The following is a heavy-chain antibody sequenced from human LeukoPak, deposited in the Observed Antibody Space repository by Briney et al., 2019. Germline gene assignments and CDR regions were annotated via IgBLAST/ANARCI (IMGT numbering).Heavy chain of an antibody. V-gene: IGHV3-53*01. J-gene: IGHJ4*02. D-gene: IGHD6-19*01. Sequence: PGGSLRLSCAASGFTVSSNYMSWGRQAPGKGLEWVSVIYSGDSTYYADSVKGRFTISRDNSKNTLYLQMNSLRAEDTAVYYCARAPGAVAGPFLDWSQGTLVTVSS. CDR1: GFTVSSNY. CDR2: IYSGDST. CDR3: ARAPGAVAGPFLD.